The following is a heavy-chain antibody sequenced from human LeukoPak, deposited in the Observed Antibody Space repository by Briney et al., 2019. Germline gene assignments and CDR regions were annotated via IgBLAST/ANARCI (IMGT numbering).Heavy chain of an antibody. Sequence: SETLSLTRIVSGGSISSYYWNWIRRPPGRGLEWIGYISHSGRTNYNPSLKSRVSISVDTSKSQFSLKLTSVTAADTAVYYCARDLEGNYPFDYWGQGILVTVSS. D-gene: IGHD4-11*01. CDR1: GGSISSYY. CDR2: ISHSGRT. CDR3: ARDLEGNYPFDY. J-gene: IGHJ4*02. V-gene: IGHV4-59*01.